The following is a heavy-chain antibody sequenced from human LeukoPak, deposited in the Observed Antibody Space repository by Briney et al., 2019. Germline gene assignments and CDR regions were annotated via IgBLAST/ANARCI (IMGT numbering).Heavy chain of an antibody. V-gene: IGHV3-74*01. CDR3: ARDRDWT. D-gene: IGHD2-21*01. J-gene: IGHJ5*02. CDR1: GFTFSNYW. Sequence: PGGSLRLSCAASGFTFSNYWMHWVRQVPGKGLVWVSRINTDGSITTYADSVKGRFTISRDNAKNTLYVQMNSLRAEDTAVYYCARDRDWTWGQGTLVTVSS. CDR2: INTDGSIT.